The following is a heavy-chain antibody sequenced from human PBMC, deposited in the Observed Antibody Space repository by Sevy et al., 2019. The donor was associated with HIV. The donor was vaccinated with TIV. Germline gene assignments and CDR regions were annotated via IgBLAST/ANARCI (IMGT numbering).Heavy chain of an antibody. V-gene: IGHV3-53*01. CDR3: ARGATFYSDSSGRVLSVLGAFDI. CDR1: GFTFSDYY. Sequence: GGSLRLSCAASGFTFSDYYMSWVRQAPGKGLEWVSIIFSGGGTYYADSVQGRFTISRDNSKNMVYLQMNSLRAEDTAVFYCARGATFYSDSSGRVLSVLGAFDIWGRGTMVTVSS. D-gene: IGHD3-22*01. CDR2: IFSGGGT. J-gene: IGHJ3*02.